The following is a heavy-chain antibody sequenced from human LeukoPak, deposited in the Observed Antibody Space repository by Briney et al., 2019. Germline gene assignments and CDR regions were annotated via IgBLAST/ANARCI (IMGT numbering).Heavy chain of an antibody. Sequence: GGTLRLSCAASGFTFSSYGMSWVRQAPGKGLEWVSGISGSGGSTYYADSVKGRFTISRDNSKNTLYLQMNSLRAEDTAVYYCAKKEMATSAFDIWGQGTMVTVSS. V-gene: IGHV3-23*01. J-gene: IGHJ3*02. CDR1: GFTFSSYG. D-gene: IGHD5-24*01. CDR2: ISGSGGST. CDR3: AKKEMATSAFDI.